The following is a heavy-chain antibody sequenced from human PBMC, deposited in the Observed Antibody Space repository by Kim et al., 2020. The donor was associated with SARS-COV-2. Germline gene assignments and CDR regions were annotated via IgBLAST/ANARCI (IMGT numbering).Heavy chain of an antibody. Sequence: GGSLTLSCAASGFTFSSYSMNWVRQAPGKGLEWVSYISSSSSTIYYADAVKGRFTISRDNAKNSLYLQMNSLRDEDTAVYYCARGGDIAVAGTPYYYYGMDVWGQGTTVTVSS. J-gene: IGHJ6*02. CDR2: ISSSSSTI. CDR3: ARGGDIAVAGTPYYYYGMDV. CDR1: GFTFSSYS. V-gene: IGHV3-48*02. D-gene: IGHD6-19*01.